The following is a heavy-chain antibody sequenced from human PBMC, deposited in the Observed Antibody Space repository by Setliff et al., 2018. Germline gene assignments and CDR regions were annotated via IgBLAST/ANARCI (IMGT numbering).Heavy chain of an antibody. J-gene: IGHJ5*02. CDR3: AKAPGQWLGMLNWFDP. D-gene: IGHD6-19*01. V-gene: IGHV3-23*01. Sequence: PGGSLRLSCAASGFTFSSYAMSWVRQAPGKGLEWVSAISGSGGSTYYADSVKGRFTISRDNSKNTLYLQMNSLRAEDTAVYYCAKAPGQWLGMLNWFDPWGQGTLVTAPQ. CDR1: GFTFSSYA. CDR2: ISGSGGST.